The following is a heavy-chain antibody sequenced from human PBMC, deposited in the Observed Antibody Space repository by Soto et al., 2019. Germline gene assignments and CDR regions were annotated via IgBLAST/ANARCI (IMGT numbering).Heavy chain of an antibody. D-gene: IGHD4-17*01. J-gene: IGHJ6*02. Sequence: SETLSLTCTVSGGSISSYYWSWIRQPPGKGLEWIGHIYYSGSTTYNPSLKSRVTISVDTSRSQFSLKVFSVTAADTAAYYCARAVTIYYYGMDVWGQGTTVTVSS. CDR1: GGSISSYY. CDR3: ARAVTIYYYGMDV. CDR2: IYYSGST. V-gene: IGHV4-59*01.